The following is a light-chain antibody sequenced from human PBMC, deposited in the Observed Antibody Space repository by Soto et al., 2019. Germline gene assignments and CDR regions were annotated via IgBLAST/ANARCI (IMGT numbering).Light chain of an antibody. CDR1: SSNIGNNY. CDR2: ENN. V-gene: IGLV1-51*02. CDR3: GTWDSSLSAVV. Sequence: QSALTQPPSVSAAPGQKVTISCSGSSSNIGNNYVSWYQQLPGTAPKLLIYENNKRPSGIPDRFSGSKSGTSATLGITGLQTGDEADYYCGTWDSSLSAVVFGGGT. J-gene: IGLJ2*01.